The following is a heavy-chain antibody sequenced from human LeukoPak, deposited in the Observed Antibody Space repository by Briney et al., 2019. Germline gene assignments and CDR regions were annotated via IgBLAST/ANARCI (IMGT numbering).Heavy chain of an antibody. CDR2: ISYDGSNK. D-gene: IGHD1-26*01. Sequence: GRSLRLSCAASGFTFSSYAMHWVRQAPGKGLEWVAVISYDGSNKYYADSVKGRFTISRDNSKNTLYLQMNSLRAEDTAVYYCARDPTRARRGGSYHFDYWGQGTLVTVSS. CDR3: ARDPTRARRGGSYHFDY. CDR1: GFTFSSYA. J-gene: IGHJ4*02. V-gene: IGHV3-30-3*01.